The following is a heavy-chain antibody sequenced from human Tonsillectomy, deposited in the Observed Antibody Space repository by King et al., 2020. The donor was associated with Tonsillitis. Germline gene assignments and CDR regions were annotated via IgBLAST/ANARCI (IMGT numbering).Heavy chain of an antibody. V-gene: IGHV1-69*09. CDR2: IIPIISLG. CDR3: ARGLYDSSGFTLGF. CDR1: GGTFSSHA. Sequence: QLVQSGAEVKKPGSSVKVSCKVSGGTFSSHAITWVRQAPGQGFEWMGRIIPIISLGNYAQKFQDRVTITADESTSTVYMELCSLRSEDTAVYYCARGLYDSSGFTLGFWGQGTLVTVSS. J-gene: IGHJ4*02. D-gene: IGHD3-22*01.